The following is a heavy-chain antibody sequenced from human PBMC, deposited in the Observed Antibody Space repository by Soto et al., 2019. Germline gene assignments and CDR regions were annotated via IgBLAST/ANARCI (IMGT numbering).Heavy chain of an antibody. CDR2: INHSGST. Sequence: QVQLQQWGAGLLKPSETLSLTCAVYGGSFSGYYWSWIRQPPGKGLEWIGEINHSGSTNYNPSLKSRVTISVDTSKNQFSLKLSSVTAADTAVYYCARGGLRGYYGSGSYPRGHNWFDPWGQGTLVTVSS. D-gene: IGHD3-10*01. J-gene: IGHJ5*02. CDR1: GGSFSGYY. CDR3: ARGGLRGYYGSGSYPRGHNWFDP. V-gene: IGHV4-34*01.